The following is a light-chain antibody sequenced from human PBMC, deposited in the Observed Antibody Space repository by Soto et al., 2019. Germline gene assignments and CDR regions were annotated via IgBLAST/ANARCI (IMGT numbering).Light chain of an antibody. J-gene: IGKJ4*01. Sequence: IQMTQSPSSLSASVGDRVTITCRASQSISSYLNWYQQKPGKAPKLLIYAASSLQSGVPSRFSGSGSGTDVTLTISSLQPEDFASYYCQQSYSTPFTFGGGTKVEIK. CDR2: AAS. V-gene: IGKV1-39*01. CDR1: QSISSY. CDR3: QQSYSTPFT.